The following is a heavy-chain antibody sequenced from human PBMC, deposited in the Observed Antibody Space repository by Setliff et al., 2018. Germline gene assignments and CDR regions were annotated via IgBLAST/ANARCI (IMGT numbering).Heavy chain of an antibody. CDR3: ARGPGAATGEGFDI. V-gene: IGHV4-4*07. CDR2: MYGNS. Sequence: KSSETLSLTCTVSGGSISGYYWTWIRQPAGKGLEWIGRMYGNSNYNPSPKSRVTMSIDTSKNKFSLKLSSVTAADTAVYYCARGPGAATGEGFDIWGQGTMVTVSS. CDR1: GGSISGYY. J-gene: IGHJ3*02. D-gene: IGHD7-27*01.